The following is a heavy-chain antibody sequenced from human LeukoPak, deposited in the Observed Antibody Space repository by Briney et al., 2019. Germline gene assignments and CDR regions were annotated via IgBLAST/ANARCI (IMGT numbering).Heavy chain of an antibody. CDR1: GITVSRNY. CDR2: IYSGGDT. V-gene: IGHV3-66*01. CDR3: AKGARVEWFEPATFDI. Sequence: GGSLRLSCAASGITVSRNYMSWVRQAPGKGLEWVSIIYSGGDTYYADSVKGRFTIPRDNSKNTLYLQMNSLRAEDTAVYYCAKGARVEWFEPATFDIWGQGTMVTVSS. D-gene: IGHD3-10*01. J-gene: IGHJ3*02.